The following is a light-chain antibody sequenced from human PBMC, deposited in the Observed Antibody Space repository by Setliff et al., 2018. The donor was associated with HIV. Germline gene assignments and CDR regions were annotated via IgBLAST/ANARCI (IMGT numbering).Light chain of an antibody. Sequence: EIVLTQSPGILSLSPGERATLSCRASQSVTSSQLAWYQKRPGQAPRLLIFNASRRATGIPDRFSGSGSGTDFTLTISRLEAEDFAVYYCQQYGSSPRLTFGAGTKVDIK. J-gene: IGKJ4*01. CDR2: NAS. CDR1: QSVTSSQ. V-gene: IGKV3-20*01. CDR3: QQYGSSPRLT.